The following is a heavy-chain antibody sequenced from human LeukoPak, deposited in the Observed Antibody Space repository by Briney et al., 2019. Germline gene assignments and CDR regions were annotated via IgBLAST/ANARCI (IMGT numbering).Heavy chain of an antibody. J-gene: IGHJ6*02. CDR1: GFTVSSNY. CDR2: IYSGGST. CDR3: ARDLIAVAGGYYYYGMDV. Sequence: GGSLRLSCAASGFTVSSNYMSWVRQAPGKGLEWVSVIYSGGSTYYADSVKGRFTISRDNSKNTLYLQMNSLRAEDTAVYYCARDLIAVAGGYYYYGMDVWGQGTTVTVSS. D-gene: IGHD6-19*01. V-gene: IGHV3-53*05.